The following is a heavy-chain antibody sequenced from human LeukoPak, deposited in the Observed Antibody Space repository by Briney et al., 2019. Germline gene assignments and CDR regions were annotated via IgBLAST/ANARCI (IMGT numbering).Heavy chain of an antibody. Sequence: GGSLRLSCAASGFTFDDYAMSWVRQAPGKGLEWVSAISGSGGSTYYADSVKGRFTISRDNSKNTLYLQMNSLRAEDTAVYYCAKVTGLKLERRPLDYWGQGTLVTVSS. V-gene: IGHV3-23*01. CDR3: AKVTGLKLERRPLDY. D-gene: IGHD1-1*01. CDR1: GFTFDDYA. CDR2: ISGSGGST. J-gene: IGHJ4*02.